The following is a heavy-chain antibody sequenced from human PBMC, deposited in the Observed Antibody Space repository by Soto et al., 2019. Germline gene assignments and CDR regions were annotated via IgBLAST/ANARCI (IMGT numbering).Heavy chain of an antibody. CDR3: ARGSLKDIVLLATY. D-gene: IGHD2-8*01. CDR1: GFTCSSYG. CDR2: IWYDGSNK. J-gene: IGHJ4*01. Sequence: PGGSLRLSCAASGFTCSSYGMHWFRQAPGKGLEWVAVIWYDGSNKYYADSVKGRFTISRDNSKNTLYLQMNSLRAEDTAVYYCARGSLKDIVLLATYWGQGTLVTVSS. V-gene: IGHV3-33*01.